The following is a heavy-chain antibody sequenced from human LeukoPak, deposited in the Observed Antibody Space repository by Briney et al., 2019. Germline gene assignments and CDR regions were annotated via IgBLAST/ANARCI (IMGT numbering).Heavy chain of an antibody. CDR1: GGTFSNDA. J-gene: IGHJ6*02. V-gene: IGHV1-69*13. Sequence: GASVNVSCKASGGTFSNDAISWMRQAPGPGLEWMGGIIPIFGTTNYSQNFKGRVTITADESMNTTSLEVRSLSSEATARYYFARESWCPPYYYVGLDVWAQGPTVTVSS. CDR3: ARESWCPPYYYVGLDV. CDR2: IIPIFGTT. D-gene: IGHD2-8*02.